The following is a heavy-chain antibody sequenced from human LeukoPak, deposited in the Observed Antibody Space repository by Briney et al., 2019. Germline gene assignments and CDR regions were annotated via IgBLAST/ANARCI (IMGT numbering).Heavy chain of an antibody. CDR3: AKGGGVGLLLYEEYC. J-gene: IGHJ4*02. CDR1: GFTFSSYG. V-gene: IGHV3-30*02. CDR2: IRYDGGNK. D-gene: IGHD2-8*02. Sequence: PGGSLRLSCVASGFTFSSYGMHWVRQAPGKGLEWVAFIRYDGGNKYYADSVKGRFTSSRDNSKNTLYLQMNSLRAEDTAVYYCAKGGGVGLLLYEEYCWGQGTLVTVSS.